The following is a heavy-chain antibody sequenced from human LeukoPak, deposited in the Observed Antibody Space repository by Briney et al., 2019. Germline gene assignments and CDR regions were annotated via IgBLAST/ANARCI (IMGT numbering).Heavy chain of an antibody. Sequence: GGSLRLSCAASGFTFSSYSMNWVRQAPGKGLEWVSSISSSSSYIYYADSVKGRFTISRDNAKNSLYLQMNSLRAEDTAVYYCGATRGIAVAGAFDYWGQGTLVTVSS. V-gene: IGHV3-21*01. CDR2: ISSSSSYI. CDR3: GATRGIAVAGAFDY. J-gene: IGHJ4*02. D-gene: IGHD6-19*01. CDR1: GFTFSSYS.